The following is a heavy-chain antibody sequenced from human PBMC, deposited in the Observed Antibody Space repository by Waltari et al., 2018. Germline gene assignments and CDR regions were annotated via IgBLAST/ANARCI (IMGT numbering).Heavy chain of an antibody. CDR2: INHSGST. D-gene: IGHD3-10*01. Sequence: QVQLQQWGAGLLKPSEPLSLPCPAYGGSFRGYYWTWTRRPPGKGLEWIGEINHSGSTNYNPSLKSRVTISVDTSKNQFSLKLSSVTAADTAVYYCARMKGSGYYYYYGMDVWGQGTTVTVSS. J-gene: IGHJ6*02. CDR3: ARMKGSGYYYYYGMDV. CDR1: GGSFRGYY. V-gene: IGHV4-34*01.